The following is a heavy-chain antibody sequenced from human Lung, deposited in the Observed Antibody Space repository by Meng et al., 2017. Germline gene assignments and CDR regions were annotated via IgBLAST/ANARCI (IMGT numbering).Heavy chain of an antibody. CDR1: GGSFSDYY. D-gene: IGHD4-11*01. V-gene: IGHV4-34*01. J-gene: IGHJ4*02. CDR3: ARGPTTMAHDFDY. CDR2: INHSGST. Sequence: WGAGWLKPQETRSLPCVVSGGSFSDYYWSWISQPPGKGLEWIGEINHSGSTNYNPSLESRATISVDTSQNNLSLKLSSVTAADSAVYYCARGPTTMAHDFDYWGQGTLVTVSS.